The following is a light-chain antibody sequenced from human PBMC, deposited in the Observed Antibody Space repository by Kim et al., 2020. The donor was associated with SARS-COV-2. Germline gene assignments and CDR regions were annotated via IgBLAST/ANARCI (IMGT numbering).Light chain of an antibody. CDR1: NIGRKS. V-gene: IGLV3-21*04. J-gene: IGLJ3*02. CDR3: QVWDSSSDHPV. CDR2: YDS. Sequence: APGKTAMITCGGNNIGRKSVPWYQQKPGQAPVLVIYYDSDRPSGIPERFSGSNSGNTATLTISRVEAGDEADYYCQVWDSSSDHPVFGGGTKLTVL.